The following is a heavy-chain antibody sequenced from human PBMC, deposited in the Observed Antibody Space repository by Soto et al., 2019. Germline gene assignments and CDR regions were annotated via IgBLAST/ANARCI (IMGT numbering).Heavy chain of an antibody. V-gene: IGHV4-31*03. CDR3: ARSINP. CDR2: IYDSGST. CDR1: GGSISSGGYY. Sequence: QVQLQESGPGLVKPSQTLSLTCTVSGGSISSGGYYWRWIRQHPGQGVEWIGYIYDSGSTYYNQYLKSRVTTTVDTSKNQFCLKLSSVTAADTAVYYCARSINPWGQGTLVTVSS. D-gene: IGHD3-10*01. J-gene: IGHJ5*02.